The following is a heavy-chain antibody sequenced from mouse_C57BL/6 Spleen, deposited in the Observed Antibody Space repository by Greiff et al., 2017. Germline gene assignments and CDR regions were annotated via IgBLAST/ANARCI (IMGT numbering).Heavy chain of an antibody. J-gene: IGHJ4*01. CDR1: GYTFTSYW. V-gene: IGHV1-69*01. CDR2: IDPSDSYT. CDR3: ARSGGSPGGPRRYAMDY. Sequence: QVQLQQPGAELVMPGASVKLSCKASGYTFTSYWMHWVKQRPGQGLEWIGEIDPSDSYTNYNQQFKGKSTLTVDKSSSTAYMQLSSLTSEDSAVYCCARSGGSPGGPRRYAMDYWGQGTSVTVAS. D-gene: IGHD3-1*01.